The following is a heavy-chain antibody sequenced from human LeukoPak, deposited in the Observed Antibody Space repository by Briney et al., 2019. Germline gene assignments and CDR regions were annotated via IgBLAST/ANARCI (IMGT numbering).Heavy chain of an antibody. Sequence: GGSLRLSCAASGFTFSSYAMSWVRQAPGKGLEWVSAISGSGGSTYYADSVKGRFTISRDNAKNSLYLQMNSLRAEDTAVYYCASHGGYDWKDAFDIWGQGTMVTVSS. CDR2: ISGSGGST. D-gene: IGHD5-12*01. J-gene: IGHJ3*02. CDR1: GFTFSSYA. CDR3: ASHGGYDWKDAFDI. V-gene: IGHV3-23*01.